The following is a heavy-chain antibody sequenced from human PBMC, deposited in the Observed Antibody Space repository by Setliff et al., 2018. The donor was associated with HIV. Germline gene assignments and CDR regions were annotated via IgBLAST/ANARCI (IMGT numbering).Heavy chain of an antibody. D-gene: IGHD5-12*01. CDR1: GFDFNEYA. V-gene: IGHV3-23*01. Sequence: PGGSLRLSCATSGFDFNEYALIWVRQAPGKGLEWVSAMNGRDFSTYYTDSVKGRFTVSRDSSKNTMYLQMNNVNTEDTALYYCAQVLHNAYDVIGFFAYWGQGTLVTVSS. CDR3: AQVLHNAYDVIGFFAY. J-gene: IGHJ4*02. CDR2: MNGRDFST.